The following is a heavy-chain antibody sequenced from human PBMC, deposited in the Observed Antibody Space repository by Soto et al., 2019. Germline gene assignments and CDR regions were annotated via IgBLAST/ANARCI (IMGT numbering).Heavy chain of an antibody. D-gene: IGHD1-26*01. CDR2: ISGGSSTI. Sequence: GGSLRLSCAASGFTFGSYSMNWVRQAPGKGLEWVSYISGGSSTIYYADSVKGRFTISRDNAKNSLDLQMNSLRDEDTAVYYCAKGRYSGSYYVLYWGQGTLVTVSS. J-gene: IGHJ4*02. CDR3: AKGRYSGSYYVLY. CDR1: GFTFGSYS. V-gene: IGHV3-48*02.